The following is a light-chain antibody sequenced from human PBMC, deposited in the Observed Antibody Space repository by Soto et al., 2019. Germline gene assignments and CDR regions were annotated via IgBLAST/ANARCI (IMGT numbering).Light chain of an antibody. J-gene: IGLJ2*01. V-gene: IGLV2-14*01. Sequence: QSALTQPASVSGSPGQSITISCSGTSSDVGGYNYVSWYQQHPGRAPKLMIYEVTNRPSGVSSRFSGSKSGNTASLTISGLQAEDEADYYCSSYTSSTTLAFGGGTKPTVL. CDR3: SSYTSSTTLA. CDR1: SSDVGGYNY. CDR2: EVT.